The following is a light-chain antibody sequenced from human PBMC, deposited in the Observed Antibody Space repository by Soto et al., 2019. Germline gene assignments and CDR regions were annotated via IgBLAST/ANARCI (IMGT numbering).Light chain of an antibody. CDR2: AAS. V-gene: IGKV1-39*01. CDR3: QQSYSTPGT. J-gene: IGKJ1*01. CDR1: QSIRKY. Sequence: DIQMTQSPSSLSASVRDRVTITCRATQSIRKYLNWYQQKPGKAPKLLIYAASSLQSGVPSRFSGSGSGTDFTLNISSLQPEDFATYFCQQSYSTPGTFGQGTKVEIK.